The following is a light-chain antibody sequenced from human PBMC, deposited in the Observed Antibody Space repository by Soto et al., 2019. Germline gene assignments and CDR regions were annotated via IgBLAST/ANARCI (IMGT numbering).Light chain of an antibody. CDR3: QKYDRAPFT. CDR1: QGISNY. Sequence: DIQMTQSPSSLSAYLGDRVTITCRASQGISNYLAWYQQKPGRLPKLLLFGASTLQSGVPARFSGSGSGILFTLTINGLLPEDVATYYCQKYDRAPFTFGPGTKVDFK. CDR2: GAS. J-gene: IGKJ3*01. V-gene: IGKV1-27*01.